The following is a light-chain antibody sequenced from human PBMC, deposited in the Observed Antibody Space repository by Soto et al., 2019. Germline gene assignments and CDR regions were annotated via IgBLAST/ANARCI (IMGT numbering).Light chain of an antibody. CDR1: QDITYC. Sequence: EIVLTQSPSTLSLSPGDRATLSCTASQDITYCLAWYQHKAGQAPRLLMYDASHRATGIPTRFSGSGSGTDFPIIISILDPEDVAVYYCQQRSNWPSTFGEGTKVEIK. CDR3: QQRSNWPST. CDR2: DAS. J-gene: IGKJ4*01. V-gene: IGKV3-11*01.